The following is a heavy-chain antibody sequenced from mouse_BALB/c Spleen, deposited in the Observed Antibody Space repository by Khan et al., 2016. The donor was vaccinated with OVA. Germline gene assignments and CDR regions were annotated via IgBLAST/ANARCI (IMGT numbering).Heavy chain of an antibody. CDR2: INPSNDYT. CDR1: GYTFTSYT. J-gene: IGHJ3*01. CDR3: VRDGAYHRNDGWFAY. D-gene: IGHD2-14*01. V-gene: IGHV1-4*01. Sequence: QVQLQQSGAELARPGASVKLSCKASGYTFTSYTIHWIKKRPGQGLEWIGYINPSNDYTNYNQKFKDQATLTTDKSSTTAYLRLSSLTSDDTAVYNGVRDGAYHRNDGWFAYWGQGTLVTVSA.